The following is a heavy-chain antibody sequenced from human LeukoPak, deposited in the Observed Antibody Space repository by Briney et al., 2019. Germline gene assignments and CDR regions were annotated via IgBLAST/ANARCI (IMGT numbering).Heavy chain of an antibody. Sequence: PGRSLRLSCAASGFTFDDYAMHWVRQAPGKGLEWVSLISGDGGSTYYADSVKGRFTISRDNSKNSLYLQMNSLRTEDTALYYCWRSSSRTPVGMDVWGQGTTVTVSS. D-gene: IGHD6-13*01. CDR2: ISGDGGST. V-gene: IGHV3-43*02. CDR1: GFTFDDYA. J-gene: IGHJ6*02. CDR3: WRSSSRTPVGMDV.